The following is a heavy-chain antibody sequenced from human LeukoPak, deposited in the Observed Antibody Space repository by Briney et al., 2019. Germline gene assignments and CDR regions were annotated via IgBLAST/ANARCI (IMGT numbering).Heavy chain of an antibody. CDR2: IYYSGST. CDR1: GGSISSYY. V-gene: IGHV4-59*01. CDR3: ARAIYGSGRYDAFDI. D-gene: IGHD3-10*01. J-gene: IGHJ3*02. Sequence: SETLSLTCTVSGGSISSYYWSWIRQPSGKGLEWIGYIYYSGSTNYNPSLKSRVTISVDTSKNQFSLKLSSVTAADTAVYYCARAIYGSGRYDAFDIWGQGTMVTVSS.